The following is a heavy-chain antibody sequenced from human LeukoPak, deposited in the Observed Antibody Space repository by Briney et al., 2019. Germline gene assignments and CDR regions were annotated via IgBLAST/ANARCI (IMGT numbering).Heavy chain of an antibody. CDR2: INPNRGNT. Sequence: ASVKVSCKASGYSFTSYDVNWVRQATGQGLEWMGWINPNRGNTGYSQKFQGRITMTRDTSISTAYLELSSLTSEDTAVYYCARGVPCSSCYSLDYWGQGTLVTVSS. CDR1: GYSFTSYD. V-gene: IGHV1-8*01. CDR3: ARGVPCSSCYSLDY. D-gene: IGHD2-2*01. J-gene: IGHJ4*02.